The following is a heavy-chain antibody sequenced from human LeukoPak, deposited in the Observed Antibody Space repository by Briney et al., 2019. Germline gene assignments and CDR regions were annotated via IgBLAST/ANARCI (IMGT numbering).Heavy chain of an antibody. V-gene: IGHV4-59*06. Sequence: PSETLSLTCTVSGGSISSYYWSWIRQHPGKGLEWIGYIYYSGSTYYNPSLKSRVTISVDTSKNQFSLKLSSVTAADTAVYYCARAPPLVAVPDAFDIWGQGTMVTVSS. CDR1: GGSISSYY. D-gene: IGHD5-12*01. CDR3: ARAPPLVAVPDAFDI. J-gene: IGHJ3*02. CDR2: IYYSGST.